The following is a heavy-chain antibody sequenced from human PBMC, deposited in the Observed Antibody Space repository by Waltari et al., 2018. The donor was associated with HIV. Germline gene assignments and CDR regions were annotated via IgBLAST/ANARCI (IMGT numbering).Heavy chain of an antibody. D-gene: IGHD6-13*01. CDR2: IWYDGSKK. V-gene: IGHV3-33*01. Sequence: VQLEESGGGVVQPGRSRRLYCAASGFRVSDHGMHWVRQAPGKGLQWVAVIWYDGSKKEYSDSVKGRFTISKDNSKNTLFLQMNSLRVDDTAVYFCARVPFASSWSADSFDVWGPGTRITVSS. CDR3: ARVPFASSWSADSFDV. J-gene: IGHJ3*01. CDR1: GFRVSDHG.